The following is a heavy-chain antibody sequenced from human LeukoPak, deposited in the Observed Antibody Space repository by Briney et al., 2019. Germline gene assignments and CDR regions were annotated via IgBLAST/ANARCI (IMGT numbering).Heavy chain of an antibody. CDR3: ATPFLDMTGITYYFDY. V-gene: IGHV3-23*01. CDR1: EFTVSSEA. CDR2: VSYGGDTT. D-gene: IGHD1-7*01. J-gene: IGHJ4*02. Sequence: GGSLRLSGAASEFTVSSEAMSGCGQAPGKGREWGSAVSYGGDTTYYADSVKGRFTISRDNSKKTVYLQMKSQRAEDTAVYYCATPFLDMTGITYYFDYWGQGTVVTVSS.